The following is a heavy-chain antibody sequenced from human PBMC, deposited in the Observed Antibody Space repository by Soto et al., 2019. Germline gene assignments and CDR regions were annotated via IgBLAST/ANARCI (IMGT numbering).Heavy chain of an antibody. D-gene: IGHD3-3*01. V-gene: IGHV5-51*01. CDR1: GYSFPNYW. CDR2: IYPGDSDT. CDR3: ARQLTYGSGYYTCGMDV. Sequence: VESLKISCKASGYSFPNYWIVWVRQKPGKGLEWMGTIYPGDSDTKYSPSFEGQVTISGDKSISTAYLQWSSLKASDTAMYYCARQLTYGSGYYTCGMDVWCPGIIVTVFS. J-gene: IGHJ6*02.